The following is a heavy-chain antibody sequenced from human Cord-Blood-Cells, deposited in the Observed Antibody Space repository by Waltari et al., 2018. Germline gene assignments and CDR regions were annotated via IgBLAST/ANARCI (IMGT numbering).Heavy chain of an antibody. CDR3: ARLSGSYPYDAFDI. Sequence: QVQLQQWGAGLLKPSETLSLPCAVYGGSFSGYYWCWIRQPPGKGLEWIGEINHSGSTNYNPSLKSRVTISVDTSKNQFSLKLSSVTAADTAVYYCARLSGSYPYDAFDIWGQGTMVTVSS. J-gene: IGHJ3*02. D-gene: IGHD3-10*01. CDR2: INHSGST. V-gene: IGHV4-34*01. CDR1: GGSFSGYY.